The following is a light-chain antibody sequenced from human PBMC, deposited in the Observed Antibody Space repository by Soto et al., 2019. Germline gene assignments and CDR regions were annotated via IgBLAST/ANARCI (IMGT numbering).Light chain of an antibody. CDR2: AAS. CDR3: QQSYSTPPYT. Sequence: DVQLTQSPSSLSASVGDRVTITCRASQGISNDLNWYQQKRGKAPNLLIYAASTLQSGVPSRFSGSGSGTDFPLTISSLQPEDFATYYCQQSYSTPPYTFGQGTKLEIK. V-gene: IGKV1-39*01. J-gene: IGKJ2*01. CDR1: QGISND.